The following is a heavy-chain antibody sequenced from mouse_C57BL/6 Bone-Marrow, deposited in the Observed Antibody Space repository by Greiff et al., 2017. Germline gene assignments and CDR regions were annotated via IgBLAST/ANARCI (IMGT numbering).Heavy chain of an antibody. Sequence: EVKLVESGGGLVKPGGSLKLSCAASGFTFSDYGMHRVRQAPEKGLEWVAYISSGSSTIYYADTVKGRFTISRDNDKITLFLQMTSVRSEDTAMYYCASEDSSGGAWFAYWGQGALVTVSA. CDR2: ISSGSSTI. D-gene: IGHD3-2*02. CDR1: GFTFSDYG. CDR3: ASEDSSGGAWFAY. J-gene: IGHJ3*01. V-gene: IGHV5-17*01.